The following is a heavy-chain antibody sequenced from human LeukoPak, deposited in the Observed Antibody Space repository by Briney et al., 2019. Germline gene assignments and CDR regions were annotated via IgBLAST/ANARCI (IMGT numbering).Heavy chain of an antibody. J-gene: IGHJ5*02. CDR1: GYTFIDYY. CDR2: ISPDSGGT. D-gene: IGHD2-21*02. CDR3: ALVTAGNWWFDP. V-gene: IGHV1-2*02. Sequence: ASVKVSCKASGYTFIDYYIHWVRQAPGQGLEFLGWISPDSGGTNYPQKFQGRVTLTRDTSISTAYMELSRLRSDDTAVYYCALVTAGNWWFDPWGQGTLVTVSS.